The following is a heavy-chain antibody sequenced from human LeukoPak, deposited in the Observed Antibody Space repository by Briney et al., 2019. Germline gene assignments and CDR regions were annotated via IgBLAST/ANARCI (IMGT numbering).Heavy chain of an antibody. Sequence: PSQTLSLTCAVSGGSISSGGYSWSWIRQPPGKGLEWIGYIYHSGSTYYNPSLKSRVTISVDRSKNQFSLKLSSVTAADTAVYYCDRSRSGYDLEQWLALDYWGQGTLVTVSS. CDR1: GGSISSGGYS. J-gene: IGHJ4*02. V-gene: IGHV4-30-2*01. CDR3: DRSRSGYDLEQWLALDY. CDR2: IYHSGST. D-gene: IGHD5-12*01.